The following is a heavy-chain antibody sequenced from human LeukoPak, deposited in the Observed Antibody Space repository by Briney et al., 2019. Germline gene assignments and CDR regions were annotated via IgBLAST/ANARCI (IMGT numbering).Heavy chain of an antibody. CDR3: AKTHSSSWGIFDY. V-gene: IGHV3-30*02. D-gene: IGHD6-13*01. Sequence: GGSLRLSCATSGFTFSSYGMHWVRQAPGKGLEWVAFIRNDGSTKYFADSVKGRFAISRDNSKNTLYLQMNSLRAEDTAVYYCAKTHSSSWGIFDYWGQGTLVTVSS. CDR1: GFTFSSYG. J-gene: IGHJ4*02. CDR2: IRNDGSTK.